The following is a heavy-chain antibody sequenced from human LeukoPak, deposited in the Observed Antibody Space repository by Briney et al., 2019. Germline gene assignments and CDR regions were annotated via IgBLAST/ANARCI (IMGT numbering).Heavy chain of an antibody. CDR1: GFIFSDYY. CDR3: ARDTRGYSYGFDY. V-gene: IGHV3-11*01. D-gene: IGHD5-18*01. CDR2: ISSSGSTM. J-gene: IGHJ4*02. Sequence: PGGSLRLSCAASGFIFSDYYMSWIRQAPGKGLEWVSYISSSGSTMYYTDSVKGRFTISRDNAKDSLYLQMNSLRAEDTAVYYCARDTRGYSYGFDYWGQGTLVTVSS.